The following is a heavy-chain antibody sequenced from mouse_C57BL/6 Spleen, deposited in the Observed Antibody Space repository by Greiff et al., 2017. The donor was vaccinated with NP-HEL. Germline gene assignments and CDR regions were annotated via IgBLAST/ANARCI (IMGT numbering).Heavy chain of an antibody. Sequence: QVQLKQPGAELVKPGASVKVSCKASGYTFTSYWMHWVKQRPGQGLEWIGRIHPSDRDTNYNQKFKGKATFTVDKSASTAYMQLSSLTSEDSAVYYCAIRQLRLPLDYWGQGTTRTVSS. CDR2: IHPSDRDT. V-gene: IGHV1-74*01. D-gene: IGHD3-2*02. CDR3: AIRQLRLPLDY. J-gene: IGHJ2*01. CDR1: GYTFTSYW.